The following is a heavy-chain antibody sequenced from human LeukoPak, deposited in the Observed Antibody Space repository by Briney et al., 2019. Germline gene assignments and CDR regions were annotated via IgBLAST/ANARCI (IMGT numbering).Heavy chain of an antibody. CDR2: IYTSGST. Sequence: SETLSLTCTVSGGSISSYYWSWIRQPAGKGLEWIGRIYTSGSTNYNPSLRSRVTMSVDTSKNQFSLKLSSVTAADTAVYYCARAEDYYGSGSYLDYWGQGTLVTISS. V-gene: IGHV4-4*07. J-gene: IGHJ4*02. D-gene: IGHD3-10*01. CDR3: ARAEDYYGSGSYLDY. CDR1: GGSISSYY.